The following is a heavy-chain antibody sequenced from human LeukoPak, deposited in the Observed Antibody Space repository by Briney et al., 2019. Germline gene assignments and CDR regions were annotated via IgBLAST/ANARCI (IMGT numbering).Heavy chain of an antibody. CDR1: GFTFSSYS. J-gene: IGHJ4*02. D-gene: IGHD4-23*01. Sequence: PGGSLRLSCAASGFTFSSYSMNWVRQAPGKGLEWVSSIRSTSSYLYYADSVKGRFTISRDNAKNSLYLQMNSLRAEDTAVYYCARDLGFTVVTGAFDNWGQGTLVTVSS. CDR2: IRSTSSYL. V-gene: IGHV3-21*01. CDR3: ARDLGFTVVTGAFDN.